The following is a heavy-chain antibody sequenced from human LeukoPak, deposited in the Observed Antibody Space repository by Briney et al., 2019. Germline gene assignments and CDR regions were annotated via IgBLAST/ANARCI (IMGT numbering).Heavy chain of an antibody. V-gene: IGHV3-11*06. CDR3: ARGEGDDYSNYDGGYGMDV. Sequence: GGSLRLSCAASGFTFSDYYMSWIRQAPGKGLEWVSYISSSSSYTNYADSVKGRLTISRDNAKNSLYLQMNSLRAEDTAVYYCARGEGDDYSNYDGGYGMDVWGQGTTVTVSS. CDR2: ISSSSSYT. CDR1: GFTFSDYY. J-gene: IGHJ6*02. D-gene: IGHD4-11*01.